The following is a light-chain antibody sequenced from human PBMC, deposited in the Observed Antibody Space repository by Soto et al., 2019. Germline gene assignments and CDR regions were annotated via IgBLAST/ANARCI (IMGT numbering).Light chain of an antibody. CDR3: QQYYNWPS. CDR2: AAS. J-gene: IGKJ5*01. V-gene: IGKV3-15*01. Sequence: EIVLTQSPDTLSLSPGERATLSCRASQSVTTYLAWYQQRPGQAPRLLIYAASTRATGIPGRLSGSGSGTEFTLTISSMESEDFAVYYCQQYYNWPSFGQGTRLEIK. CDR1: QSVTTY.